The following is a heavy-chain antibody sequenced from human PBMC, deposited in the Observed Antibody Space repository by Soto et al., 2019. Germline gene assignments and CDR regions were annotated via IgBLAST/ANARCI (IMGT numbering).Heavy chain of an antibody. J-gene: IGHJ4*02. CDR3: AREVGYGDFSAALLD. V-gene: IGHV1-69*01. CDR2: IITLFGTA. Sequence: VQLMQSGAEVKQPGSSLKVSCKASGGTFSSHSINWVRQAPGQGLEWMGGIITLFGTANYAQNFKGRVTITADQSTSTAYMELNSLRSDDAAGYYCAREVGYGDFSAALLDWGQGTLVTVSS. CDR1: GGTFSSHS. D-gene: IGHD4-17*01.